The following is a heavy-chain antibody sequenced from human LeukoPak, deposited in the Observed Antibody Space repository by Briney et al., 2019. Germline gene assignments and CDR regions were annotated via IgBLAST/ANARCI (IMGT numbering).Heavy chain of an antibody. Sequence: PSETLSLTCTVSGGSISSSSYYWGWIRQPPGKGLEWIGSIYYSGSAYYNPSLKSRVTISVDTSKNQFSLKLSSVTAADTAVYYCARDRRITMVRGVISHWGQGTLVTVSS. D-gene: IGHD3-10*01. CDR3: ARDRRITMVRGVISH. J-gene: IGHJ4*02. V-gene: IGHV4-39*07. CDR2: IYYSGSA. CDR1: GGSISSSSYY.